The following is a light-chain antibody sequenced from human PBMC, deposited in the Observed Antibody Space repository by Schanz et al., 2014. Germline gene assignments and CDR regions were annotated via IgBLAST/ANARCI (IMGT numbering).Light chain of an antibody. Sequence: EIVMTQSPATLSVSPGERATLSCRASQSVSSNLAWYQQNPGQAPRLLIFGASTRATGIPARFRGSGSGTEXXLTISSLQSEDFAVYYCQQYNNWPPTYTFGQGTKLEIK. V-gene: IGKV3-15*01. J-gene: IGKJ2*01. CDR1: QSVSSN. CDR2: GAS. CDR3: QQYNNWPPTYT.